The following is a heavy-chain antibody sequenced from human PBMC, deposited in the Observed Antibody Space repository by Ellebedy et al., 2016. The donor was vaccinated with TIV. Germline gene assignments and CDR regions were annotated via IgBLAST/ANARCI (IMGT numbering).Heavy chain of an antibody. V-gene: IGHV1-18*04. J-gene: IGHJ4*02. CDR3: AREIIVTFGGVIVPPGY. Sequence: ASVKVSXKASGYTFTSYGISWVRQAPGQGLEWMGWISAYNGNTNYAQKLQGRVTMTTDTSTSTAYMELRSLRSDDTAVYYCAREIIVTFGGVIVPPGYWGQGTLVTVSS. CDR1: GYTFTSYG. CDR2: ISAYNGNT. D-gene: IGHD3-16*02.